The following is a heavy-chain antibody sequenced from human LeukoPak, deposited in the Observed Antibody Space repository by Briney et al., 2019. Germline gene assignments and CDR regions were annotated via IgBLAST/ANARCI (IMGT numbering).Heavy chain of an antibody. CDR1: GYTFTGYY. CDR3: ARHFDYYGSGSYGLDP. V-gene: IGHV1-2*02. CDR2: INPNSGGT. J-gene: IGHJ5*02. Sequence: GASVKVSCKASGYTFTGYYMHWVRQAPGQGLEWMGWINPNSGGTNYAQKFQGRVTMTRDTSISTAYMELSRLRSDDTAVYYCARHFDYYGSGSYGLDPWGQGTLVTVSS. D-gene: IGHD3-10*01.